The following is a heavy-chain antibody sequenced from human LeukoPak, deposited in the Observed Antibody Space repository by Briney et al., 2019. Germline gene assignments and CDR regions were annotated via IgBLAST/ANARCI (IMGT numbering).Heavy chain of an antibody. CDR3: SGHMTTADY. Sequence: GGSLRLSCAASGFTFSDAWMSWVRQAPGKGLEGGARIKSNVHGATTDYSAPVNGRFAISRDDSETNLYLQMNSLTIDDTGVYYCSGHMTTADYWGQGTLVTVSS. CDR1: GFTFSDAW. J-gene: IGHJ4*02. V-gene: IGHV3-15*01. CDR2: IKSNVHGATT. D-gene: IGHD4-11*01.